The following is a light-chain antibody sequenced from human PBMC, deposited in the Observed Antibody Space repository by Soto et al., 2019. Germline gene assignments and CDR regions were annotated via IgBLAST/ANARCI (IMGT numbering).Light chain of an antibody. V-gene: IGKV3-20*01. CDR2: GAS. Sequence: EIVLTQSPGTLSLSPGERATLSCRASQSFHTNYLAWYQQRPGQAPRLLIYGASNRASGIPERFSGSGSGTDFTLTINSLEPEDSAVYYCQHYDSSPGFTFGGGTKVEIK. CDR3: QHYDSSPGFT. J-gene: IGKJ4*01. CDR1: QSFHTNY.